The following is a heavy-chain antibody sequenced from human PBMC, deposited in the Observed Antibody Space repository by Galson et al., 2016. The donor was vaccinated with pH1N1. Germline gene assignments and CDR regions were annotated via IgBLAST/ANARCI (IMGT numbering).Heavy chain of an antibody. CDR1: GYSFTSYW. CDR2: IYPGDSDT. CDR3: ARIGSDDPIYYYYMDV. J-gene: IGHJ6*03. Sequence: QSGAEVKKPGESLKISCKGSGYSFTSYWIAWVRQMPGKGLEWMGIIYPGDSDTRYSPSFHGQVTISADTSINTAYLQWSSLKASDTAMYYCARIGSDDPIYYYYMDVWGKGTTVTVSS. V-gene: IGHV5-51*01. D-gene: IGHD2-21*01.